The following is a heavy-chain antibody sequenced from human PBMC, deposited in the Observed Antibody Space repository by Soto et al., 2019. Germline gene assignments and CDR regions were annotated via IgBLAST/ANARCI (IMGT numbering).Heavy chain of an antibody. CDR1: GYSFTSYW. J-gene: IGHJ4*02. CDR2: IDPSDSYT. V-gene: IGHV5-10-1*01. Sequence: GESLKISCKGSGYSFTSYWISWVRQMPGKGLEWMGRIDPSDSYTNYSPSFQGHVTISADKSISTAYLQWSSLKASDTAMYYCARLYYDSSGHYYNRDYCGQGTLVTVSS. D-gene: IGHD3-22*01. CDR3: ARLYYDSSGHYYNRDY.